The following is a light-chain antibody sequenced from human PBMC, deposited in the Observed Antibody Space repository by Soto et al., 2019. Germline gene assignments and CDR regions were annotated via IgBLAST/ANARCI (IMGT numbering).Light chain of an antibody. Sequence: DVQMTQSPSSLSASVGDSVTITCRASQSVFNHLSWFQQRPGKDPKLLIYDASSLHAGVPSRFSGSGYGTDFTLTISTVQPEDSAIYYCHQSSRTPLTFGGGTRVELK. CDR3: HQSSRTPLT. CDR2: DAS. V-gene: IGKV1-39*01. J-gene: IGKJ4*01. CDR1: QSVFNH.